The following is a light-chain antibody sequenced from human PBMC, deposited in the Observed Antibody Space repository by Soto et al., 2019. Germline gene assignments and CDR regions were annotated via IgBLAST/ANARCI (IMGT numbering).Light chain of an antibody. CDR2: DAS. J-gene: IGKJ1*01. CDR3: QQRSNWPPT. CDR1: HSVANNY. Sequence: IVLAQSPATLSLSPGESATISCRASHSVANNYLAWYQQKPGQAPRLLIYDASTRATGIPARFSGSGSGTDFTLTITSLEPEDFAVYYCQQRSNWPPTFGQGTKVDIK. V-gene: IGKV3D-20*02.